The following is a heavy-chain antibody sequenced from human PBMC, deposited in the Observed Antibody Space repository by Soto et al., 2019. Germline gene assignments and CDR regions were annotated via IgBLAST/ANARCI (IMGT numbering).Heavy chain of an antibody. CDR1: GGTFSSYA. J-gene: IGHJ5*02. CDR3: AREPSWQPSNWFDP. V-gene: IGHV1-69*12. CDR2: IIPIFGTA. Sequence: QVQLVQSGAEVKKPGSSVKVSCKASGGTFSSYAISWVRQAPGQGLEWMGGIIPIFGTANYAQKCQGRVTITADESTSTAYLELSSMRSEDTAVYYCAREPSWQPSNWFDPWGQGTLVTVSS. D-gene: IGHD5-12*01.